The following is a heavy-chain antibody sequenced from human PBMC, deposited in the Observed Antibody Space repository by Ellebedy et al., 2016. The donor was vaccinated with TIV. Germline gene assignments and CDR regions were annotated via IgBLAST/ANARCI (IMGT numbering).Heavy chain of an antibody. Sequence: SVKVSXXASGCTFSSYAISWVRQAPGQGLEWMGGIIPILGIANYAQKFQGRVTITADKSTSTAYMELSSLRSEDTAVYYCARAPYGDYGAYYYGMDVWGQGTTVTVSS. D-gene: IGHD4-17*01. CDR2: IIPILGIA. V-gene: IGHV1-69*10. J-gene: IGHJ6*02. CDR3: ARAPYGDYGAYYYGMDV. CDR1: GCTFSSYA.